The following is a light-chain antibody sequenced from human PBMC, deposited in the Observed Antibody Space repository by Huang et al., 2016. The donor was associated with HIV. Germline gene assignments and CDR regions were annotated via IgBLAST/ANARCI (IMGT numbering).Light chain of an antibody. CDR2: AVS. CDR1: QSISVY. J-gene: IGKJ4*01. CDR3: QQSYSSPRLT. Sequence: DIQMTQSPSSLSASVGDRVTITCRASQSISVYLNWYQQKPGKAPKRLIYAVSTLQSGVASRFSGSGSGTDFTLTINSLQPEDIATYCCQQSYSSPRLTFGGGTKVEIK. V-gene: IGKV1-39*01.